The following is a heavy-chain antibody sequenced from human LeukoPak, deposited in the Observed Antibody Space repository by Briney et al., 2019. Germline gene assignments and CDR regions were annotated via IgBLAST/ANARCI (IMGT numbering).Heavy chain of an antibody. V-gene: IGHV4-34*01. CDR3: ARGDSSGYYFPHFDY. CDR2: INHSGST. Sequence: SETLSLTCTVYGGSFSGYYWSWIRQPPGKGLEWIGEINHSGSTNYNPSLKSRVTISVDTSKNQFSLKLSSVTAADTAVYYCARGDSSGYYFPHFDYWGQGTLVTVSS. CDR1: GGSFSGYY. J-gene: IGHJ4*02. D-gene: IGHD3-22*01.